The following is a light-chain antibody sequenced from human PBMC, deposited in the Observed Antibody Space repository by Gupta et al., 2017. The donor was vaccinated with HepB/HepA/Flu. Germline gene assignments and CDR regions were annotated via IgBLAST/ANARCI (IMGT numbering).Light chain of an antibody. Sequence: DVVMTQSPLSLPVTLGQSASISCRSSQSIVSSDGISYLNWYHQRPGQTPRRLIYKVSNRDPGVPDRFTGSGSGTEFTLEISRVEAEDVGVYYCMQATHWPLTFGGGTKVEIK. V-gene: IGKV2-30*01. CDR2: KVS. CDR1: QSIVSSDGISY. J-gene: IGKJ4*01. CDR3: MQATHWPLT.